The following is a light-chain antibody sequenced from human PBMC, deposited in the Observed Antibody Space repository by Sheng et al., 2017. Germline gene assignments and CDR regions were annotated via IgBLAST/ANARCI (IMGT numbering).Light chain of an antibody. Sequence: QSALTQPASVSGSPGQSITISCTGTSSDVGSYNLVSWYQQYSGKAPKLMIYEGSKRPSGIPERFSGSNSGNTATLTISGTQAMDEADYYCQAWDSSTGVFGGGTKLTVL. J-gene: IGLJ3*02. CDR2: EGS. CDR1: SSDVGSYNL. V-gene: IGLV2-14*02. CDR3: QAWDSSTGV.